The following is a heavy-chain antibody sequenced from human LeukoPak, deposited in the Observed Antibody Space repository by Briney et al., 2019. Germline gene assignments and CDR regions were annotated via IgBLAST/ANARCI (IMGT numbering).Heavy chain of an antibody. CDR2: IYYSGST. V-gene: IGHV4-59*01. J-gene: IGHJ6*03. CDR3: ARGDYYYYYYMDV. Sequence: SETLSLTCTVSGGSIRSYYWSWIRQPPGKGLEWIGCIYYSGSTNYNPSLKSRVTISVDTSKNQFSLKLSSVTAADTAVYYCARGDYYYYYYMDVWGKGTTVTVSS. CDR1: GGSIRSYY.